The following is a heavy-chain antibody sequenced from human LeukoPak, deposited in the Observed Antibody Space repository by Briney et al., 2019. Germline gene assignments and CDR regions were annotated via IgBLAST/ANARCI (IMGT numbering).Heavy chain of an antibody. V-gene: IGHV3-33*01. J-gene: IGHJ3*02. D-gene: IGHD3-22*01. CDR3: ARDRDSSAFSGAFDI. Sequence: GGSLRLSCAASGFTFSSYGMHGVRQAPGKGLEGVAVIWYDGSNRYYADSVKGRFTISRDNSKNTLYLQMNSLRAEDMAVYYCARDRDSSAFSGAFDIWGQGTMVTVSS. CDR2: IWYDGSNR. CDR1: GFTFSSYG.